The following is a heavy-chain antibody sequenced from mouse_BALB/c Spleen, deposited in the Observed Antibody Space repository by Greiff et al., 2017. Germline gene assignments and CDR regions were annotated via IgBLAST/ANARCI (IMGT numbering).Heavy chain of an antibody. D-gene: IGHD3-1*01. V-gene: IGHV10S3*01. CDR3: VREGLEGAMDY. J-gene: IGHJ4*01. Sequence: GGGLVQPKGSLKLSCAASGFTFNTNAMNWVRQAPGKGLEWVARIRSKSNNYATYYADSVKDRFTISRDDSQSMLYLQMNNLKTEDTAMYYCVREGLEGAMDYWGQGTSVTVSS. CDR1: GFTFNTNA. CDR2: IRSKSNNYAT.